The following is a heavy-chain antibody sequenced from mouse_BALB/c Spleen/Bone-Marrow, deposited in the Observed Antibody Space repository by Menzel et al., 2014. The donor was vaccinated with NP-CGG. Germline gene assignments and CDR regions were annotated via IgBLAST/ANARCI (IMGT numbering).Heavy chain of an antibody. CDR2: IYPGDNYT. CDR1: GYTFTNYW. J-gene: IGHJ3*01. Sequence: VQRVESGAELVRPGTSVKMSCKAAGYTFTNYWIGWVKQRPGHGLEWIGDIYPGDNYTNYNEKFKGKATLTADTSSSTAYMQLSSLTSEDSAIYSCTRGGYDYTWFAYWGQGTLVTVSA. D-gene: IGHD2-4*01. CDR3: TRGGYDYTWFAY. V-gene: IGHV1-63*02.